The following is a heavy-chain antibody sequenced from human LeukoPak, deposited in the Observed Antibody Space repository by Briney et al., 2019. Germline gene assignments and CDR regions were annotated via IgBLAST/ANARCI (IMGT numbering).Heavy chain of an antibody. Sequence: AGGSLRLSCAAPGFTFSTHWMYWVRQAPGRELVWVSRISGDGSLTSYADSVKGRFTISRDNAKDTLYLQMTSLRVEDTAVYSCASLLTPYHGSGGGGMDVWGQGTTVTVSS. CDR1: GFTFSTHW. D-gene: IGHD3-10*01. CDR3: ASLLTPYHGSGGGGMDV. J-gene: IGHJ6*02. CDR2: ISGDGSLT. V-gene: IGHV3-74*01.